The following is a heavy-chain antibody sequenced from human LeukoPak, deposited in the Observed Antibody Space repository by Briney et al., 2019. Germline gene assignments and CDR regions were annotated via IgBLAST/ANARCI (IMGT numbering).Heavy chain of an antibody. D-gene: IGHD6-19*01. CDR3: AKDFEQWLVGNYYGMDV. CDR1: GFAFSNFG. CDR2: TSHDGSNK. Sequence: QPGGSLRLSCVASGFAFSNFGVQWVRQAPGKGLEWVAATSHDGSNKFHADPVKGRFTISRDNSKNTVYLQMNSLRAEDTAVYYCAKDFEQWLVGNYYGMDVWGQGTTVTVSS. V-gene: IGHV3-30*18. J-gene: IGHJ6*02.